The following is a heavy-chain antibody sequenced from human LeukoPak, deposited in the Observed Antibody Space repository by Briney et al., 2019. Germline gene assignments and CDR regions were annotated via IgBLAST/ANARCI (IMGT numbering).Heavy chain of an antibody. V-gene: IGHV3-30-3*01. D-gene: IGHD5-12*01. CDR2: ISYDGSNK. J-gene: IGHJ6*02. CDR3: ARTFVDIVATTLYYYGMDV. CDR1: GFTFSSYA. Sequence: GGSLRLSCAASGFTFSSYAMHWVRQAPGKGLEWVAVISYDGSNKYYADSVKGRFTISRDNSKNTLYLQMNSLRAEDTAVYYCARTFVDIVATTLYYYGMDVWGQGTTVTVSS.